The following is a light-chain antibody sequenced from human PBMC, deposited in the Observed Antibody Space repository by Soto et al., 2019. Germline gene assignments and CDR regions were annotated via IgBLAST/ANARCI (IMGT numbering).Light chain of an antibody. V-gene: IGKV3-15*01. CDR3: QQYNNWPLT. CDR2: HTS. J-gene: IGKJ4*01. CDR1: QSVSSN. Sequence: EIVMTQSPATLSVSPGERAILSCRASQSVSSNFAWYQQKPGQAPRLLIYHTSTRANGIPARFSGSGSGTEFTLTISSLQSEDFAVYYCQQYNNWPLTFGGGTKVEIK.